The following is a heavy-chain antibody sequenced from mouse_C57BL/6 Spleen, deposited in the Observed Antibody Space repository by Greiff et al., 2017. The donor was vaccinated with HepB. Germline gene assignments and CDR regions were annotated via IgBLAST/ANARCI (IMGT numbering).Heavy chain of an antibody. CDR3: ARGGTTVPFDY. J-gene: IGHJ2*01. CDR2: IDPSDSYT. Sequence: QVQLQQPGAELVMPGASVKLSCKASGYTFTSYWMHWVKQRPGQGLEWIGEIDPSDSYTNYNQKFKGKSTLTVDKSSSTAYMQLSSLTSEDSAFYYCARGGTTVPFDYWGQGTTLTVSS. V-gene: IGHV1-69*01. D-gene: IGHD1-1*01. CDR1: GYTFTSYW.